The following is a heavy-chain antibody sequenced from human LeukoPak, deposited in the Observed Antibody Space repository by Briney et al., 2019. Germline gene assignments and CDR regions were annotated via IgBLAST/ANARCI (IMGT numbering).Heavy chain of an antibody. CDR1: GYTFTGYY. V-gene: IGHV1-2*02. Sequence: ASVKVSCKASGYTFTGYYMHWVRQAPGQGLEWMGWINPNSGGTNYAQKFQGRVTMTRDTSISTAYMELSRLRSDDTAVYYCARLGYTIGHYYTDVWGKGTTVTVSS. CDR3: ARLGYTIGHYYTDV. D-gene: IGHD3-16*02. J-gene: IGHJ6*03. CDR2: INPNSGGT.